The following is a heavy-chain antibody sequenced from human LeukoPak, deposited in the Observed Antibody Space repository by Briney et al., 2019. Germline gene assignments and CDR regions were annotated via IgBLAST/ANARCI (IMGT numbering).Heavy chain of an antibody. J-gene: IGHJ4*02. Sequence: PGGSLRLSCAASGFPFGSYSMNWVRQAPGKGLEWVSYISYSSITIYYADSVRGRFTISRDNAKNSLYLQMNSLRAEDTAVYYCARPHYDADYWGQGTLVTVSS. CDR1: GFPFGSYS. V-gene: IGHV3-48*01. CDR2: ISYSSITI. CDR3: ARPHYDADY. D-gene: IGHD3-3*01.